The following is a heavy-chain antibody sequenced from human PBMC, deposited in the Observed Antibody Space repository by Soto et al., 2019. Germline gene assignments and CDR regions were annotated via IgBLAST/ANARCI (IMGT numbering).Heavy chain of an antibody. J-gene: IGHJ6*02. V-gene: IGHV1-69*01. D-gene: IGHD3-16*01. CDR3: ATGGHNDGYNFYHGMDV. CDR2: VIPLFDTA. Sequence: QVQVVQSGAEVKKPGSSVKVSCKVSGGIFTNNAISWVRQAPGQGLEWLGGVIPLFDTAYYAQIFRGRLRISADGATTPAYMELSGLTSADTAVYFCATGGHNDGYNFYHGMDVCGQGTTVTVS. CDR1: GGIFTNNA.